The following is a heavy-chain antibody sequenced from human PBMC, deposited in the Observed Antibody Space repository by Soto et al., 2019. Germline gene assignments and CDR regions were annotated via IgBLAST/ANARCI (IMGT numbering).Heavy chain of an antibody. CDR1: GYTFTSYY. V-gene: IGHV1-46*01. CDR3: ARVRDVRFVEWSYGMDV. D-gene: IGHD3-3*01. J-gene: IGHJ6*02. Sequence: QVQLVQSGAEVKKPGASVKVSCKASGYTFTSYYMHWVRQAPGQGLEWMGIINPRGGSTSYAQKFQGRVTMTRDTTTSTVYMELSSLRSEDTAVYYCARVRDVRFVEWSYGMDVCGQGTTVTVSS. CDR2: INPRGGST.